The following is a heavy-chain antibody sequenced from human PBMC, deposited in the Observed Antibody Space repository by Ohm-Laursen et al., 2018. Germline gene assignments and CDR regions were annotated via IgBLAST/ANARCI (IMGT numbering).Heavy chain of an antibody. D-gene: IGHD4-23*01. CDR3: AKASGDYGGNFWGGDAFDI. CDR1: GFTFDDYA. J-gene: IGHJ3*02. V-gene: IGHV3-9*01. CDR2: ISWNSGSI. Sequence: SLRLSCAASGFTFDDYAMHWVRQAPGKGLEWVSGISWNSGSIGYADSVKGRFTISRDNAKNSLFLQINSLRAEDTAVYYCAKASGDYGGNFWGGDAFDIWGQGTMVTVSS.